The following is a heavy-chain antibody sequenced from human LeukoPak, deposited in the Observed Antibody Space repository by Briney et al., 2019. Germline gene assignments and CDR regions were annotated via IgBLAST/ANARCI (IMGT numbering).Heavy chain of an antibody. J-gene: IGHJ4*02. D-gene: IGHD6-19*01. CDR2: MNPNSGKT. CDR3: ARGGNRIAVAGTSNYFDY. CDR1: GYTFTSYD. V-gene: IGHV1-8*01. Sequence: ASVKVSCKASGYTFTSYDINWVRQATGQGLDWMGWMNPNSGKTRYAQKFQGRVTMTKNTSISTAYMELSSLRSEETAVYYCARGGNRIAVAGTSNYFDYWGQGTLVTVSS.